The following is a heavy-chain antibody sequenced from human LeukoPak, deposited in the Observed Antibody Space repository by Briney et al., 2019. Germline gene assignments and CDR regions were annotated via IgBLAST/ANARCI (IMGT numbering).Heavy chain of an antibody. Sequence: PSETLSLTCAGYGGSFSGYYWSWIRQPPGKGLEWIGEINHSGSTNYNPSLKSRVTISVDTSKNQFSLKLSSVTAADTAVYYCARYGSGSYYNVRLYYYYYYMDVWGKGTTVTVSS. V-gene: IGHV4-34*01. CDR3: ARYGSGSYYNVRLYYYYYYMDV. CDR2: INHSGST. D-gene: IGHD3-10*01. CDR1: GGSFSGYY. J-gene: IGHJ6*03.